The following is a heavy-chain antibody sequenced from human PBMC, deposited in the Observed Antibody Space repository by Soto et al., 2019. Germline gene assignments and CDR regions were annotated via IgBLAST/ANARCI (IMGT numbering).Heavy chain of an antibody. CDR2: IHYSGST. J-gene: IGHJ4*02. Sequence: QVQLQESGPGLVRPSQTLSLTCTVSGDSISSGAYYWSWIRQDPGKGLEWIGYIHYSGSTYYNPSLRSRITISVDASKFQFSLRLSSVTAADTAVYYCVREDRGSSSPRRGKFDFWGQGALVTVSS. CDR3: VREDRGSSSPRRGKFDF. CDR1: GDSISSGAYY. V-gene: IGHV4-31*03. D-gene: IGHD6-6*01.